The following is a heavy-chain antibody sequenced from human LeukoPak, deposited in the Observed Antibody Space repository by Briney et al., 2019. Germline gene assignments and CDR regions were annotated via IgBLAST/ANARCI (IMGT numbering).Heavy chain of an antibody. Sequence: SETLSLTCTVSGGSISSYYWSWIRQPAGKGLEWIGRIHTSGSTNYNPSLKSRVTMSVDTSNNQFSLKLSSATAADTAVYYCARHDYSNYPVFNYWGQGTLVTVSS. J-gene: IGHJ4*02. CDR1: GGSISSYY. CDR3: ARHDYSNYPVFNY. CDR2: IHTSGST. V-gene: IGHV4-4*07. D-gene: IGHD4-11*01.